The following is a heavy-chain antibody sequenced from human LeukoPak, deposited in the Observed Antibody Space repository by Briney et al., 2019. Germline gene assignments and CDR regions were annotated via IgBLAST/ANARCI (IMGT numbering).Heavy chain of an antibody. D-gene: IGHD1-1*01. CDR3: ARALAGTTGGDY. V-gene: IGHV4-34*01. J-gene: IGHJ4*02. CDR2: INHSGST. CDR1: GGSFSGYY. Sequence: SETLSLICAVYGGSFSGYYWSWIRQPPGKGLEWIGEINHSGSTNYNPSLKSRVTISVDTSKNQFSLKLSSVTAADTAVYYCARALAGTTGGDYWGQGTLVTVSS.